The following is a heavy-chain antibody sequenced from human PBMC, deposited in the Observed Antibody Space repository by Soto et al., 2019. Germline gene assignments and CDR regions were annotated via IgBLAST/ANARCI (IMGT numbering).Heavy chain of an antibody. CDR1: GGSISSSHW. D-gene: IGHD3-9*01. Sequence: QVQLQESGPGLVKPSGTLSLTCAVSGGSISSSHWWTWVRQSPGKGLEYIGEISHSGTSNSNPSLKSRVTLSVDKSKNHFSLTLTSVTAADTAVYYCARVVLTITPGAFNAWGQGTLVIVSS. V-gene: IGHV4-4*02. CDR2: ISHSGTS. CDR3: ARVVLTITPGAFNA. J-gene: IGHJ3*01.